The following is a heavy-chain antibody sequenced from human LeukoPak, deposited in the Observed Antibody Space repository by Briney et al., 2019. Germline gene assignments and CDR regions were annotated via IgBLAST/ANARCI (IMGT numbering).Heavy chain of an antibody. CDR2: INNDGSST. Sequence: PGGSLRLSCAASGFTFSSYWMHWVRQAPGKGLVWVSRINNDGSSTSYADSVKGRFTISRDNAKNTLYLQMNSLGAEDTAVYYCVSSYCSGGSCYSASGYWGQGTLVTVSS. CDR3: VSSYCSGGSCYSASGY. CDR1: GFTFSSYW. V-gene: IGHV3-74*01. D-gene: IGHD2-15*01. J-gene: IGHJ4*02.